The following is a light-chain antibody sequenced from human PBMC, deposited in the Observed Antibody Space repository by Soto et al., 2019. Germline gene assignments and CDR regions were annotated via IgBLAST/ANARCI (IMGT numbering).Light chain of an antibody. CDR2: DAS. CDR3: QQYNNWPPKT. Sequence: EIVLTQSPATLSVSPGERATLSCGASQSVSSKLAWYQQKPGQAPRLLIYDASTRATGIPARFSGSGSGTEFSLTISSLQSEDFAIYYCQQYNNWPPKTFGQGTKVDI. V-gene: IGKV3-15*01. CDR1: QSVSSK. J-gene: IGKJ1*01.